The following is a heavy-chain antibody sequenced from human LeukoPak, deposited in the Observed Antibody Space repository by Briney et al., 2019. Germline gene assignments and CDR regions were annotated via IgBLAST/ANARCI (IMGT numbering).Heavy chain of an antibody. CDR3: ARAAQAYSGYEPYYYYYYMDV. V-gene: IGHV1-46*01. J-gene: IGHJ6*03. CDR1: GYTFTSYH. CDR2: INPSGGST. D-gene: IGHD5-12*01. Sequence: ASVKVSCKASGYTFTSYHMHWVRQAPGQGLEWMGIINPSGGSTSYAQKFQGRVTMTRDMSTSTVYMELSSLRSEDTAVYYCARAAQAYSGYEPYYYYYYMDVWGKGTTVTVSS.